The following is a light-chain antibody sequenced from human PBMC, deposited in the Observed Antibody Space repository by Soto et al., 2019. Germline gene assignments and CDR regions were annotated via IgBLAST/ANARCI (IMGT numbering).Light chain of an antibody. J-gene: IGLJ2*01. V-gene: IGLV1-40*01. Sequence: QSVLTQPPSVSGTPGQRVSISCTGTSSNLGADYDVHWYQQLPGTAPRLLIFGNSVRPSGVPDRFFGSKSGTSASLAITGLQAEDEAIYYCQSFDSSLSTSIFGAGTKLTVL. CDR2: GNS. CDR1: SSNLGADYD. CDR3: QSFDSSLSTSI.